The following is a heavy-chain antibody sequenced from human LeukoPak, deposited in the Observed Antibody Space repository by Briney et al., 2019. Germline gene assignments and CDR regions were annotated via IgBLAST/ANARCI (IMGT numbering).Heavy chain of an antibody. D-gene: IGHD5-18*01. Sequence: PGGSLRLSCAASGFTFSSYEMNWVRQAPGKGLEWVSYISSSSSYTNYADSVKGRFTISRDNAKNSLYLQMNSLRAEDTAVYYCARVSGQLWDFDYWGQGTLVTVSS. J-gene: IGHJ4*02. V-gene: IGHV3-21*05. CDR2: ISSSSSYT. CDR3: ARVSGQLWDFDY. CDR1: GFTFSSYE.